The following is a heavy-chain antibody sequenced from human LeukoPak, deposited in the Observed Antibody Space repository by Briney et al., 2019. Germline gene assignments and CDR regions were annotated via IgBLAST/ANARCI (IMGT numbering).Heavy chain of an antibody. D-gene: IGHD3-10*01. V-gene: IGHV3-48*02. J-gene: IGHJ4*02. CDR1: GFTFSNYG. CDR3: ARDPYGSGSYSTGY. CDR2: ISSSSSTI. Sequence: GGSLRLSCAASGFTFSNYGMHWVRQAPGKGLEWVSYISSSSSTIYYADSVKGRFTISRDNARNSLYLQMNSLSDEDTAVYYCARDPYGSGSYSTGYWGQGTLVTVSS.